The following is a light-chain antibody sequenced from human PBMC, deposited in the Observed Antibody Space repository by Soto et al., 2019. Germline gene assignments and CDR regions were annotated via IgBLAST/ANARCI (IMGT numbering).Light chain of an antibody. CDR3: QQYNICWT. V-gene: IGKV1-5*01. Sequence: DIQRNQSPAILSASIGDRVTVTCRASQSISGFLAWYQQKPGRAPKLLIYDASSLESGVPSRFSGSGSGTEFTLTISSLQPDDCATYYCQQYNICWTVGQGTMV. CDR2: DAS. CDR1: QSISGF. J-gene: IGKJ1*01.